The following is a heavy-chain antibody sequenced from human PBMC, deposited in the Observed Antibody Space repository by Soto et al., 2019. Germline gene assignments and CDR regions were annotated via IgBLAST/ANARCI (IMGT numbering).Heavy chain of an antibody. J-gene: IGHJ6*02. CDR1: GGSISSGGYY. CDR3: ARDPLNLGYCSGGSCPYGMDV. V-gene: IGHV4-31*03. CDR2: IYYSGST. Sequence: QVQLQESGPGLVKPSQTLSLTCTVSGGSISSGGYYWSWIRQHPGKGLEWIGYIYYSGSTYYNPSLKSRVTISVDTSKNQVSLKLSSVTAADTAVYYCARDPLNLGYCSGGSCPYGMDVWGQGTTVTVSS. D-gene: IGHD2-15*01.